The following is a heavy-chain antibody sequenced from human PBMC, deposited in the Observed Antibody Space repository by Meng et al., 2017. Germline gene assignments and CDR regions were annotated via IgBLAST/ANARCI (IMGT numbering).Heavy chain of an antibody. Sequence: ASVKVSCKASGYTFTSYDMHWVRQAPGQRLEWMGWINAGNGNTKYSQKFQGRVTITRDTSVSTSYMELSSLRSGDTAVYYCASSTGEYCSSTSFYAEYHYCGMDVWGQGTMVTVSS. CDR3: ASSTGEYCSSTSFYAEYHYCGMDV. D-gene: IGHD2-2*01. CDR1: GYTFTSYD. CDR2: INAGNGNT. V-gene: IGHV1-3*01. J-gene: IGHJ6*02.